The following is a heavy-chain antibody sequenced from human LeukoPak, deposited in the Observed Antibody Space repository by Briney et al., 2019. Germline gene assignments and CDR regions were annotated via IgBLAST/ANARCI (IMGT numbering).Heavy chain of an antibody. CDR1: GFTFGDYA. D-gene: IGHD3-10*01. CDR2: IRSKAYGGKT. J-gene: IGHJ3*02. CDR3: TRSLWFGELSDAFDI. Sequence: GGSLRLSCTASGFTFGDYAMSWVRQAPGKGLEWIGFIRSKAYGGKTEYAASVKGRFTISRDDSKSIAYLQMNSLKTEDTAVYYCTRSLWFGELSDAFDIWGQGTMVTVSS. V-gene: IGHV3-49*04.